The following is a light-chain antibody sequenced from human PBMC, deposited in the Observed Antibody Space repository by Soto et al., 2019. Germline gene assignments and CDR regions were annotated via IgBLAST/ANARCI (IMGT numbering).Light chain of an antibody. CDR3: QQYNDRPPIT. CDR1: QSVSSN. CDR2: GAS. J-gene: IGKJ5*01. Sequence: EIVMTQSPATLSVSPVERVTLSCRASQSVSSNLAWYQQKPGQAPRLLIYGASSRATGIPDRFSGSGSGSEFTLTISGLQSEDFAVYYCQQYNDRPPITFGQGTRLEIK. V-gene: IGKV3D-15*01.